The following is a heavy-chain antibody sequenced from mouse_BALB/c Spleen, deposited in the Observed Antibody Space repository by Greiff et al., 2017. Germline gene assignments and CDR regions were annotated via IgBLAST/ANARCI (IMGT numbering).Heavy chain of an antibody. CDR2: ISYSGST. Sequence: EVKLVESGPGLVKPSQSLSLTCTVTGYSITSDYAWNWIRQFPGNKLEWMGYISYSGSTSYNPSLKSRISITRDTSKNQFYLQLNSVTTEDTATYYCAREKLYGSTPWLAYWGQGTLVTVSA. V-gene: IGHV3-2*02. CDR1: GYSITSDYA. J-gene: IGHJ3*01. D-gene: IGHD2-10*02. CDR3: AREKLYGSTPWLAY.